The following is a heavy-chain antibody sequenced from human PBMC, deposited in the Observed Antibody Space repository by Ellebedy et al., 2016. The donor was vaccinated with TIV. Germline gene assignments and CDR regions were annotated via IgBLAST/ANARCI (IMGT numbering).Heavy chain of an antibody. D-gene: IGHD3-16*02. Sequence: GGSLRLXCTASGFTFGDYALSWFRQAPGKGLEWVGFIRSKAYGGTTEYAASVKGRFTISRDDSKSIAYLQMNSLKTEDTAVYFCTRDYDYVWGSYRKFDYWGQGTLVTVSS. CDR1: GFTFGDYA. J-gene: IGHJ4*02. CDR2: IRSKAYGGTT. CDR3: TRDYDYVWGSYRKFDY. V-gene: IGHV3-49*03.